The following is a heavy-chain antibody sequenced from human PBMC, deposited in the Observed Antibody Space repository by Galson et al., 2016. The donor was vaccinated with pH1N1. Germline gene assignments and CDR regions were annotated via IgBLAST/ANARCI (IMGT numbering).Heavy chain of an antibody. D-gene: IGHD3-16*01. Sequence: TLSLTCTVSGGSISSGGYYWSWIRQHPGKGLEWIGYIYYSGSTYYNPSLNSRVTISVDTSKNQFSLKLSTVTAADTAVYYCARVPRGEQLYYFDCRGQGTLVTVSS. CDR2: IYYSGST. CDR1: GGSISSGGYY. V-gene: IGHV4-31*03. CDR3: ARVPRGEQLYYFDC. J-gene: IGHJ4*02.